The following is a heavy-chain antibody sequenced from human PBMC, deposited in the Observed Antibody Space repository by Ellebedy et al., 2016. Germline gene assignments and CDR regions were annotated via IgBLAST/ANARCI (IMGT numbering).Heavy chain of an antibody. J-gene: IGHJ6*02. CDR3: ARQMTTGTPNFYYYALDV. CDR2: IDPSDSYT. V-gene: IGHV5-10-1*01. CDR1: GYSFTDYW. D-gene: IGHD1-1*01. Sequence: GESLKISCKGSGYSFTDYWISWVRQMPGKGLEWMGRIDPSDSYTGYSPSFQGHVTISADKSISTVYLQWSSLRASDTAMYYCARQMTTGTPNFYYYALDVWGQGTTVTVSS.